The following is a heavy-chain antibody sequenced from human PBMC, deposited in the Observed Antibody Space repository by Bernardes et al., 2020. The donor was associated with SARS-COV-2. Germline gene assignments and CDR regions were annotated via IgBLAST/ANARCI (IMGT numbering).Heavy chain of an antibody. D-gene: IGHD6-19*01. CDR2: ISSPGSA. V-gene: IGHV4-4*07. CDR1: GDSIGGHY. J-gene: IGHJ4*02. Sequence: SETLSLTCIVSGDSIGGHYWSWIRQAAGKGLEYIGRISSPGSADYNPSLKSRVTMSIDTSKNYFSLRLSSLTAADTAVYYCARGPGAASYFDFWGQGTLVTVSS. CDR3: ARGPGAASYFDF.